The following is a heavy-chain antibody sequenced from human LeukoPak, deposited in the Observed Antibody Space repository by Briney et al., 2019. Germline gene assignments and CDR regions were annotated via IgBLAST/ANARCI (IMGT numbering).Heavy chain of an antibody. V-gene: IGHV3-30*04. CDR1: GFTFSSYA. J-gene: IGHJ4*02. Sequence: GGSLRLSCAASGFTFSSYAMQWVRQAPGKGLEWVAVISYDGSNKYYADSVKGRFTTSRNNSKNTMYLQMNSLRAEDTAVYYFAIVGITGPDRSFDYWGQGTLVTVSS. D-gene: IGHD1-20*01. CDR2: ISYDGSNK. CDR3: AIVGITGPDRSFDY.